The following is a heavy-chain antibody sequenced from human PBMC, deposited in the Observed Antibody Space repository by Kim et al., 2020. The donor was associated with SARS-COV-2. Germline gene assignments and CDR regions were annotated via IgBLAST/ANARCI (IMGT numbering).Heavy chain of an antibody. J-gene: IGHJ5*02. CDR3: AKDRVPGFDGSGSYYKAGWFDP. CDR1: GFTFDDYA. D-gene: IGHD3-10*01. Sequence: GGSLRLSCAASGFTFDDYAIHWVRQAPGKGLEWVSGISWNSGSIGYADSVKGRFTISRDNAKNSLYLQMNSLRAEDTALYYCAKDRVPGFDGSGSYYKAGWFDPWGQGTLVTVSS. V-gene: IGHV3-9*01. CDR2: ISWNSGSI.